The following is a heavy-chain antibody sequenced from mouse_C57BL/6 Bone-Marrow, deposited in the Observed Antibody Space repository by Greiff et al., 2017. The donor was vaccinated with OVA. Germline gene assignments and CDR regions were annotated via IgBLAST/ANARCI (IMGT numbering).Heavy chain of an antibody. CDR3: ARNLPSYGSSPSYAMDY. CDR2: IWTGGGT. D-gene: IGHD1-1*01. Sequence: VKLVESGPGLVAPSQSLSITCTVSGFSLTSYAIRWVRQPPGKGLEWLGVIWTGGGTNYNSALKSRLSISKDNSKSQVFLKMNSLQTDDTARYYCARNLPSYGSSPSYAMDYWGQGTSVTVSS. J-gene: IGHJ4*01. CDR1: GFSLTSYA. V-gene: IGHV2-9-1*01.